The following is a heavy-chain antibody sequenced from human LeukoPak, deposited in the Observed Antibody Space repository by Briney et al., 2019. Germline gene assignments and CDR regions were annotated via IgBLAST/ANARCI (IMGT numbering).Heavy chain of an antibody. CDR2: INPSGGST. J-gene: IGHJ5*02. V-gene: IGHV1-46*01. CDR1: GGTFSSYA. Sequence: GASVKVSCKASGGTFSSYAISWVRQAPGQGLEWMGIINPSGGSTSYAQKFQGRVTMTRDTSTSTVYMELSSLRSEDTAVYYCARDAANYYYDSSGYPQRWFDPWGQGTLVTVSS. D-gene: IGHD3-22*01. CDR3: ARDAANYYYDSSGYPQRWFDP.